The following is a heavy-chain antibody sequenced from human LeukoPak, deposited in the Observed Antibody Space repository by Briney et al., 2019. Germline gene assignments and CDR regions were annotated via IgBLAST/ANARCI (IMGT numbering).Heavy chain of an antibody. V-gene: IGHV3-11*06. CDR2: ISSSSNYI. CDR1: GYSISSGYY. J-gene: IGHJ4*02. D-gene: IGHD1-7*01. Sequence: LSLTCTVSGYSISSGYYWGWIRQPPGKGLEWVSSISSSSNYIYYADSVKGRFTISRDNAKNSLYLQMNSLRVEDTAVYYCARAHNWKYGTFDYWGQGTLVTVSS. CDR3: ARAHNWKYGTFDY.